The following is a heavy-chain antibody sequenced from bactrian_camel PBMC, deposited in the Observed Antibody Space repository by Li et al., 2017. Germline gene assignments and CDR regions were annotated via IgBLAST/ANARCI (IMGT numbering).Heavy chain of an antibody. CDR2: IDDDGST. J-gene: IGHJ6*01. D-gene: IGHD6*01. CDR1: GHTYSSNC. CDR3: AADAYGGSCYLKMRRVGFGY. V-gene: IGHV3S53*01. Sequence: HVQLVESGGGSVQPGGSLRLSCGASGHTYSSNCMGWFRQAPGKEREGVPAIDDDGSTSYADSVMDRFTVSKDTNKNTLYLQMNSLKPEDTGIYYCAADAYGGSCYLKMRRVGFGYWGQGTQVTVS.